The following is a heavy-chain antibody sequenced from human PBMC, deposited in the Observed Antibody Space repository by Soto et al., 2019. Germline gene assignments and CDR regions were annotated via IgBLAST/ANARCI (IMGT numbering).Heavy chain of an antibody. CDR1: GFTFSYYE. D-gene: IGHD6-13*01. J-gene: IGHJ5*02. Sequence: EVQLAESGGDLVQPGGSLRLSCIGSGFTFSYYEMNWVRQAPGKGLERVAFISHTDRLTHYPDSVRGRCTISRDNAKNSLYLHMTSLRVEDTAVYYCARDTGRASADLWGQGTLVTVSS. CDR2: ISHTDRLT. V-gene: IGHV3-48*03. CDR3: ARDTGRASADL.